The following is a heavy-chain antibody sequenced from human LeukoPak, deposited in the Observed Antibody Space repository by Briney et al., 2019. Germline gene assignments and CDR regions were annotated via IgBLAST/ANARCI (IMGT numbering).Heavy chain of an antibody. Sequence: GGSLRLSCAASGFTFSSYWMSWVRPAPGKGLEWVSAISGSGGSTYYADSVKGRFTISRDNSKNTLYLQMNSLRAEDTAVYYCAKVPTIFGPFDYWGQGTLVTVSS. CDR2: ISGSGGST. CDR1: GFTFSSYW. J-gene: IGHJ4*02. V-gene: IGHV3-23*01. CDR3: AKVPTIFGPFDY. D-gene: IGHD3-3*01.